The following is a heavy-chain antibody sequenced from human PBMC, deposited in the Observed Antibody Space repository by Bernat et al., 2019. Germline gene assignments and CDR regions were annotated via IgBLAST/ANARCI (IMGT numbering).Heavy chain of an antibody. D-gene: IGHD2-2*01. CDR3: ARDKQYCSSTSCYYRYFDL. CDR1: GGTFSSYA. Sequence: QVQLVQSGAEVKKPGSSVKVSCKASGGTFSSYAISWVRQAPGQGLEWMGGIIPIFGTANYAQKFQGRVTITADESTSTAYMELSSLRSEDTAVYYCARDKQYCSSTSCYYRYFDLWGRGTLVTVSS. CDR2: IIPIFGTA. V-gene: IGHV1-69*01. J-gene: IGHJ2*01.